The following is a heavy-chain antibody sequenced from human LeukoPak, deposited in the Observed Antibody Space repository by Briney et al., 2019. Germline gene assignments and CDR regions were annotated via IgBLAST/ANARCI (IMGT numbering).Heavy chain of an antibody. Sequence: PGGSLRLSCVASGFTFKNYAMSWVRRVPGKGLEWIGEINHNGSTNYNPSLKSRVTISVDTSKNQFSLKLSSVTAADTAVYYCARRGSSSLQTTNWFDPWGQGTLVTVSS. V-gene: IGHV4-34*01. J-gene: IGHJ5*02. CDR2: INHNGST. D-gene: IGHD6-13*01. CDR1: GFTFKNYA. CDR3: ARRGSSSLQTTNWFDP.